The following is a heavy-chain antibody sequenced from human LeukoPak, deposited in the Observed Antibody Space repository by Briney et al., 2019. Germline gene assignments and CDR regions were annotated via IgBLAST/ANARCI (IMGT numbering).Heavy chain of an antibody. CDR2: ISSSSRSI. D-gene: IGHD3-10*01. J-gene: IGHJ1*01. V-gene: IGHV3-48*02. CDR3: ASHYYGSGTEYLHH. CDR1: GFAFRSYI. Sequence: SGGSLRLSCTASGFAFRSYIMNWVRQAPGKGLEWVSYISSSSRSIYYADPVKGRFTISRDNAKYSLYLQMNSLRDEDTAVYFCASHYYGSGTEYLHHWGQGTLVSVSS.